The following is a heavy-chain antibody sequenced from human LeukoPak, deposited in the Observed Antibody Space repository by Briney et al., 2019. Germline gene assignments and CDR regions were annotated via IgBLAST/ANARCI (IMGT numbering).Heavy chain of an antibody. D-gene: IGHD2-15*01. J-gene: IGHJ5*02. CDR2: INPTTGEI. V-gene: IGHV1-2*02. CDR3: ARVVGWFDP. CDR1: GYTFTDYY. Sequence: ASVKVSCKASGYTFTDYYIHWLRQAPGRGLEWVSWINPTTGEIKSSQNFQGRATMTWNTSITTAYLELRSLRSEDTAVYYCARVVGWFDPWGQGTLVTVSS.